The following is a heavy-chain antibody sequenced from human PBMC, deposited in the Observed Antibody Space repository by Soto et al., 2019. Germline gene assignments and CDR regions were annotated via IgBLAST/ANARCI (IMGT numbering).Heavy chain of an antibody. Sequence: PVGSLRLSCAASGFTFSSYGMHWVRQAPGKGLEWVAVIWYDGSNKYYADSVKGRFTISRDNSKNTLYLQMNSLRAEDTAVYYCARVPPERRYDAFDIWGQGTMVTVSS. CDR3: ARVPPERRYDAFDI. D-gene: IGHD3-16*01. V-gene: IGHV3-33*01. J-gene: IGHJ3*02. CDR2: IWYDGSNK. CDR1: GFTFSSYG.